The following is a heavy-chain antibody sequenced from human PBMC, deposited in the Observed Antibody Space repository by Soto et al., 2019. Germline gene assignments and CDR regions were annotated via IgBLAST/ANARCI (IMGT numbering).Heavy chain of an antibody. Sequence: EVQLVESGGGLVQPGGSLRLSYAASEFTVSSYYMNWVRQAPGKGLEWVSVIYSGGSTYYAESAKGRFTISRDISRNMVYLQMNSLRAEDTAVYYCAREQWYYMDVWGKGTTVTVSS. V-gene: IGHV3-66*01. CDR2: IYSGGST. J-gene: IGHJ6*03. D-gene: IGHD6-19*01. CDR1: EFTVSSYY. CDR3: AREQWYYMDV.